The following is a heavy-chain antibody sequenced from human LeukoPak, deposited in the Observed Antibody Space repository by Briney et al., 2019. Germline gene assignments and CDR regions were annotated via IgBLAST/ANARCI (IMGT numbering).Heavy chain of an antibody. V-gene: IGHV3-30-3*01. J-gene: IGHJ4*02. D-gene: IGHD6-19*01. CDR1: GFTFSSYW. CDR2: ISYDGSNK. Sequence: GGSLRLSCAASGFTFSSYWMSWVRQAPGKGLEWVAVISYDGSNKYYADSVKGRVTITRDNSKNTLSLQMNSLRAEDTAEYYCARRVAGILDYRGQGTLVTVSS. CDR3: ARRVAGILDY.